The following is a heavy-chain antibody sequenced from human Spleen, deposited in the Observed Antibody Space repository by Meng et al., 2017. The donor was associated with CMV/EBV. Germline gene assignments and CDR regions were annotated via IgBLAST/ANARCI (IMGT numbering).Heavy chain of an antibody. J-gene: IGHJ4*02. D-gene: IGHD4-11*01. CDR1: GFTFSDYY. V-gene: IGHV3-30-3*01. Sequence: GGSLRLSCAASGFTFSDYYMHWVRQAPGKGLEWVAVISYDGSNKYYADSVKGRFTISRDNSKNTLYLQMNSLRAEDTAVYYCARRLQPYYFDYWGQGTLVTVSS. CDR2: ISYDGSNK. CDR3: ARRLQPYYFDY.